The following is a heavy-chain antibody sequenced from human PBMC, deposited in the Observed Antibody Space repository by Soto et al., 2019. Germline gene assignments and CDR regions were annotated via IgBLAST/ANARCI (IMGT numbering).Heavy chain of an antibody. Sequence: QVQLVESGGGVVQPGRSLRLSCAASGSTFSSYGMHWFRQAPGKGLEWVAAISYAGSNKNYADSVKGRFTISRDKSKNTLYLQMDSLRDEDTAVYYCAKDTYYHDSSGYYVFDYWGQGTLVTVSS. V-gene: IGHV3-30*18. CDR3: AKDTYYHDSSGYYVFDY. CDR2: ISYAGSNK. J-gene: IGHJ4*02. D-gene: IGHD3-22*01. CDR1: GSTFSSYG.